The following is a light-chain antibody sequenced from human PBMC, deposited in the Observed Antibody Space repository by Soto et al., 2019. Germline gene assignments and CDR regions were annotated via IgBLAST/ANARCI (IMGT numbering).Light chain of an antibody. Sequence: DIQMTQSPSSLSATVGDRVTITCRASQSISSYLNWYQQNPGKAPKLLIYAASSLQSGVPSRFSGSGSGTDFTLTISSLLREDFATYYCQQSYSTLSFTFGPGTKVDIK. CDR3: QQSYSTLSFT. J-gene: IGKJ3*01. CDR2: AAS. CDR1: QSISSY. V-gene: IGKV1-39*01.